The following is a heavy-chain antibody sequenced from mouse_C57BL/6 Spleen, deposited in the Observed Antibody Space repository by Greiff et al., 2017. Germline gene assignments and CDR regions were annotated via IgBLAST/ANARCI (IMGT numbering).Heavy chain of an antibody. D-gene: IGHD2-4*01. Sequence: EVKLMESGGGLVQPGGSLKLSCAASGFTFSDYGMAWVRQAPRKGPEWVAFISNLAYSIYYADTVTGRFTISREKAKNTLYLEMSSLRSEDTAMYYCARPIYYDYDGGFAYWGQGTLVTVSA. CDR3: ARPIYYDYDGGFAY. CDR1: GFTFSDYG. J-gene: IGHJ3*01. V-gene: IGHV5-15*01. CDR2: ISNLAYSI.